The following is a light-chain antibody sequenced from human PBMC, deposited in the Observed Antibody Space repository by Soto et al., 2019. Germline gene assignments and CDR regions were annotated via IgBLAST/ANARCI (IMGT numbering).Light chain of an antibody. Sequence: SALTQPASVSGSPGQSITISCPGTSSDIVRYNYVSWYQHSPGKAPKLIIYDVSDRPSGVSNRFSGSKSGTTASLTISGLQAEDEADYYCGSYTSSDTMIFGGGTQLTVL. CDR3: GSYTSSDTMI. CDR2: DVS. CDR1: SSDIVRYNY. V-gene: IGLV2-14*03. J-gene: IGLJ7*01.